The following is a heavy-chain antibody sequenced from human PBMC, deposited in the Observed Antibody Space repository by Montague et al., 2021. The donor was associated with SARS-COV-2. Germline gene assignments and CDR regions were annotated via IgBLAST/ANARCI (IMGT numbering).Heavy chain of an antibody. V-gene: IGHV4-31*03. J-gene: IGHJ3*02. Sequence: TLSLTCSVSGDSIGSGGFYCTWIRHLPGKGLEWLGNIYHSGSTYFNPSLKSRLTMSVDTSKQHFSLNLTSVTAADTAVYYCARGGFYDCAATSCTTTDAFGIWGQGTMVTVS. D-gene: IGHD2-2*01. CDR3: ARGGFYDCAATSCTTTDAFGI. CDR1: GDSIGSGGFY. CDR2: IYHSGST.